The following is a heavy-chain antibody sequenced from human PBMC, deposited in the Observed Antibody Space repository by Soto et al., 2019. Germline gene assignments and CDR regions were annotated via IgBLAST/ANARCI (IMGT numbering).Heavy chain of an antibody. CDR2: TSRDGTTT. CDR3: AAQDCTNDVCLEAAVTVGGALEY. D-gene: IGHD2-8*01. Sequence: EVQLVESGGGSVQPGKALRLSCVASGFTFRKYWMHWVRQAPGKGPVWVSDTSRDGTTTDYADSVKGRFTISRDNAKKTLYLQMDSLRVEDTAVYYWAAQDCTNDVCLEAAVTVGGALEYWGQGAQVAVSS. J-gene: IGHJ1*01. V-gene: IGHV3-74*01. CDR1: GFTFRKYW.